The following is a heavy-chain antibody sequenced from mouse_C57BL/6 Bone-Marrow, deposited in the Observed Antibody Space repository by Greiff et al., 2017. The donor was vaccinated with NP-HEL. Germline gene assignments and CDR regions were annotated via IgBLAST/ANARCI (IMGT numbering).Heavy chain of an antibody. CDR3: ARWLLRMDD. Sequence: VQLQQPGAELVRPGTSVKLSCKASGYTFTSYWMHWVKQRPGQGLEWIGVIDPSDSYTNYNQKFKGKATLTVDTSSSTAYMQLSSRTSEDSAVDYCARWLLRMDDWGQGTSVTGSS. J-gene: IGHJ4*01. CDR1: GYTFTSYW. CDR2: IDPSDSYT. D-gene: IGHD2-3*01. V-gene: IGHV1-59*01.